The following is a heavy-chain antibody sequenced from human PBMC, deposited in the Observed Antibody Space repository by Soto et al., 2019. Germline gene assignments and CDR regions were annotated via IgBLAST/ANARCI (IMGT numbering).Heavy chain of an antibody. V-gene: IGHV1-18*01. CDR1: GYTFTSYG. D-gene: IGHD6-13*01. CDR2: ISTYNGDT. J-gene: IGHJ4*02. Sequence: ASVKVSCKASGYTFTSYGISWVRQAPGQGLEWMGWISTYNGDTHYTEKLQDRVTMTRDTSTSTTYMELRSLRSDDTAVYYCARSNGIAAAGPPFDYWGQGTLVTVSS. CDR3: ARSNGIAAAGPPFDY.